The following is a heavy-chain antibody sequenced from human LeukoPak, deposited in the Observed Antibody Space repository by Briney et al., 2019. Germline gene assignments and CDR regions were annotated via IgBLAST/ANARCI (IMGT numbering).Heavy chain of an antibody. CDR3: ARDSSEMSYNYYYYYMDV. J-gene: IGHJ6*03. CDR1: GFTFSTST. CDR2: ISSSSSAI. Sequence: GGSLRLSCEASGFTFSTSTMHWVRQAPGKGLEWVSYISSSSSAIFYADSVKGRFTISRDNAKNSLYLQMNSLRAEDTAVYYCARDSSEMSYNYYYYYMDVWGKGTTVTVSS. D-gene: IGHD2-2*01. V-gene: IGHV3-48*01.